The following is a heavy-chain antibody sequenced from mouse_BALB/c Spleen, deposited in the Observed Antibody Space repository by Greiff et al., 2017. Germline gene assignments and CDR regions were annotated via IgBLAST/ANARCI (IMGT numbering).Heavy chain of an antibody. V-gene: IGHV10-1*02. CDR2: IRSKSNNYAT. J-gene: IGHJ4*01. Sequence: EAGGGLVQPKGSLKLSCAASGFTFITYAMNWVRQAPGKGLEWVARIRSKSNNYATYYADSVKDRFTISRDDSQSMLYLQMNNLKTEDTAMNYCVSPLYYYGSSPCAMDYWGQGTSVTVSS. CDR3: VSPLYYYGSSPCAMDY. D-gene: IGHD1-1*01. CDR1: GFTFITYA.